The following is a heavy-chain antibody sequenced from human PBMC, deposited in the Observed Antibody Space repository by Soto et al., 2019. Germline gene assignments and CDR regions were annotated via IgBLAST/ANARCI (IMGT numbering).Heavy chain of an antibody. CDR3: ARGGYDFWSGYYTYYYYGMDV. CDR2: IDHSGST. D-gene: IGHD3-3*01. V-gene: IGHV4-4*02. Sequence: QVQLQESGPGLVKPSGTLSLTCAVSGGSISSSNWWSWVRQPPGKGLEWIGEIDHSGSTNFNPSLKSRVTISVDQSKNQFSRKLSSVPAADTAVYYCARGGYDFWSGYYTYYYYGMDVWGQGTTVTVSS. CDR1: GGSISSSNW. J-gene: IGHJ6*02.